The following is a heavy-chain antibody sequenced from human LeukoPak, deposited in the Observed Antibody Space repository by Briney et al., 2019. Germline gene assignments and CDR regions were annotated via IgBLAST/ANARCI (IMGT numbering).Heavy chain of an antibody. D-gene: IGHD2-21*01. Sequence: GASVKVSCKASGGTFSSYAISWVRQAPGQGLEWMGRIIPILGIANYAQKFQGRVTMTRDTSTSTVYMELSSLRSEDTAVYYCARGLRDGWFDYWGQGTLVTVSS. CDR3: ARGLRDGWFDY. V-gene: IGHV1-69*04. CDR1: GGTFSSYA. CDR2: IIPILGIA. J-gene: IGHJ5*01.